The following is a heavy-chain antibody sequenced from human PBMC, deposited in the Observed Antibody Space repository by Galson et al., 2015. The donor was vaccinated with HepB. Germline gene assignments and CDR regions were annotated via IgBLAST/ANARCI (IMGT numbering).Heavy chain of an antibody. CDR2: ISWNSGSI. Sequence: LEWVSGISWNSGSIGYADSVKGRSTISRDNAKNSLYLQMNSLRAEDTALYYCAKDMFSLGLDAFDIWGQGAMVTVSS. CDR3: AKDMFSLGLDAFDI. J-gene: IGHJ3*02. V-gene: IGHV3-9*01. D-gene: IGHD7-27*01.